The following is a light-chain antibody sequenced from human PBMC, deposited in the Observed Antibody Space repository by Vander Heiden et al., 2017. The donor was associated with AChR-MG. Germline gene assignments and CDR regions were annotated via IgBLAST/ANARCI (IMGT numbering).Light chain of an antibody. V-gene: IGKV3-15*01. CDR1: QSVSSN. CDR2: GAS. J-gene: IGKJ4*01. Sequence: EIVMTQSPATMSVSPGERATLSCRASQSVSSNLAWYQQKPGQAPRLRIYGASTRATGIPASFSGSGSGTEFTLTISSLQSEDFAVYYCQQYNNWPPLTFGGGTKVEIK. CDR3: QQYNNWPPLT.